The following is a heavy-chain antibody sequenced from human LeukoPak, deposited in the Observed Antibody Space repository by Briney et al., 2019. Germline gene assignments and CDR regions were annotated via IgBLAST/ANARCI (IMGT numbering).Heavy chain of an antibody. D-gene: IGHD6-13*01. CDR3: ARQRGSSWYNYYYYMDV. J-gene: IGHJ6*03. Sequence: SETLSLTCTVSGGSISSYYWSWIRQPPGKGLEWIGYIYYSGSTNYNPSLKSRVTISVDTSKNQFSLKLSSVTAADTAVYYCARQRGSSWYNYYYYMDVWGKGTTVTVSS. V-gene: IGHV4-59*08. CDR2: IYYSGST. CDR1: GGSISSYY.